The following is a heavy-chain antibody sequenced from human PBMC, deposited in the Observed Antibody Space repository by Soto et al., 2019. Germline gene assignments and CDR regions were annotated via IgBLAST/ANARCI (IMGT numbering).Heavy chain of an antibody. J-gene: IGHJ4*02. CDR2: ICAYNGNT. V-gene: IGHV1-18*01. CDR3: ARNEHVFDY. CDR1: GYTFTSYG. D-gene: IGHD1-1*01. Sequence: QVQLVQSGAEVKKPGASVKVCCKASGYTFTSYGISWVRQAPGQGLEWMGWICAYNGNTNYAQKLQGRVTMTTDTATSTACMELRSRRSDDTAVYYCARNEHVFDYWGQGTLVTVSS.